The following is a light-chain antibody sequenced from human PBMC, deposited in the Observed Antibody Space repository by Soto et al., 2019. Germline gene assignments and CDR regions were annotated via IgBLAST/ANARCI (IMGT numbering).Light chain of an antibody. CDR1: QGISNY. CDR3: QKYNSAPRT. Sequence: DLQMTQSPSSLSASVGDRVTITCRASQGISNYLAWYQQKPGKVPKLLIYAASTLQSGVPSRFSGSGSGTDFTLTISGLQPEDVATYYCQKYNSAPRTFGPGTKVDIK. J-gene: IGKJ3*01. CDR2: AAS. V-gene: IGKV1-27*01.